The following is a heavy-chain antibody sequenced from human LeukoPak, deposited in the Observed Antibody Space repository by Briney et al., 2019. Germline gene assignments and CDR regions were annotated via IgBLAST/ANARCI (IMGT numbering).Heavy chain of an antibody. Sequence: PSETLSLTCAVYGGSFSGYYWGWIRQPPGKGLEWIRSIFHSGSTYYNPSLKSRVTISVVVSNNQCSLKLSSVTAADTAVYYCARTGGWYVDWFGPWGQGTLVTVSS. J-gene: IGHJ5*02. V-gene: IGHV4-38-2*01. CDR3: ARTGGWYVDWFGP. D-gene: IGHD6-19*01. CDR1: GGSFSGYY. CDR2: IFHSGST.